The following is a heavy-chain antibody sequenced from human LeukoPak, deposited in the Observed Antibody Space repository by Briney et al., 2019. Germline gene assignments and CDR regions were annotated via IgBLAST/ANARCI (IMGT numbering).Heavy chain of an antibody. D-gene: IGHD3-10*01. J-gene: IGHJ4*02. Sequence: SEPLSLPCSLSGDSVSSSSYYWTWIRQPPGKGLEWIGYISYSESTHYTPSLKSRLTISLGTSRNRFSLKLTSVTAADTAVYYCAREFRPYGLSYWGQGTLVTVSS. CDR2: ISYSEST. V-gene: IGHV4-61*03. CDR1: GDSVSSSSYY. CDR3: AREFRPYGLSY.